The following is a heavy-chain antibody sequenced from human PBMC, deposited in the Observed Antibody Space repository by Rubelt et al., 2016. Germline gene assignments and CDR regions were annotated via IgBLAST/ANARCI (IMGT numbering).Heavy chain of an antibody. D-gene: IGHD3-10*01. CDR2: VYYTGNT. CDR3: ARSPRNGSRTDGPYDY. CDR1: GGSISSSSFY. J-gene: IGHJ4*02. Sequence: QLQLQESGPGLVKPSETLSLTCTVSGGSISSSSFYWGWIRQSPGKGLEWIGTVYYTGNTYYSPSLKSRVTISIDTSNNQCSLGMLSVTAADRAGYDGARSPRNGSRTDGPYDYWGEGALVTVSS. V-gene: IGHV4-39*07.